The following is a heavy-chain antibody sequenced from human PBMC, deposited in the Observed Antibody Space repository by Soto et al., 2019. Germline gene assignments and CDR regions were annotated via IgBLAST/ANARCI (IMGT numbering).Heavy chain of an antibody. CDR2: ISSSGSTI. CDR3: ARVRLGGMDV. CDR1: GFTFSSYE. V-gene: IGHV3-48*03. Sequence: PGGSLRLSCAASGFTFSSYEMNWVRQAPGKGREWVSYISSSGSTIYYADSVKGRFTISRDNAKNSLYLQMNSLRAEDTAVYYCARVRLGGMDVWGQGTTVTVSS. J-gene: IGHJ6*02. D-gene: IGHD2-21*01.